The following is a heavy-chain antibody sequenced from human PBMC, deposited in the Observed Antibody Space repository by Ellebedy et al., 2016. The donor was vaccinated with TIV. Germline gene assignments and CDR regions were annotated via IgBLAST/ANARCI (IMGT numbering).Heavy chain of an antibody. D-gene: IGHD2-21*02. V-gene: IGHV1-69*04. J-gene: IGHJ4*02. CDR3: ASPSGGGDCCSLDY. Sequence: SVKVSXKASGGTFSSYAISWVRQAPGQGLEWMGRIIPILGIANYAQKFQGRVTITADKSTSRAYMELSSLRSEDTAVYYCASPSGGGDCCSLDYWGQGTLVTVSS. CDR2: IIPILGIA. CDR1: GGTFSSYA.